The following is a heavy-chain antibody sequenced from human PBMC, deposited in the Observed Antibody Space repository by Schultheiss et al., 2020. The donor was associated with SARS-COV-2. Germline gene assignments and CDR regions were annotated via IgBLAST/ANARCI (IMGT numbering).Heavy chain of an antibody. CDR1: EFTFSNYA. CDR2: ITGGGYT. Sequence: GESLKISCAASEFTFSNYAMTWVRQAPGKGLGWVSLITGGGYTLYADSLKGRFTISRDNAKNSLYLQMNSLRAEDTAVYYCARWHFWSGHGDPWGQGILVTVSS. J-gene: IGHJ5*02. D-gene: IGHD3-3*02. CDR3: ARWHFWSGHGDP. V-gene: IGHV3-23*01.